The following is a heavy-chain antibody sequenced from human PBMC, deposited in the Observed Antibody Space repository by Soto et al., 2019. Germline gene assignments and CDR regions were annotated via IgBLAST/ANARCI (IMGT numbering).Heavy chain of an antibody. CDR3: ARQGDNWFDP. CDR1: GGSISSSSYY. J-gene: IGHJ5*02. V-gene: IGHV4-39*01. Sequence: SETLSLTCTVSGGSISSSSYYWCWIRQPPGKGLEWIGSIYYSGSTYYNPSLKSRVTISVDTSKNQFSLKLSSVTAADTAVYYCARQGDNWFDPWGQGTLVTVSS. D-gene: IGHD3-16*01. CDR2: IYYSGST.